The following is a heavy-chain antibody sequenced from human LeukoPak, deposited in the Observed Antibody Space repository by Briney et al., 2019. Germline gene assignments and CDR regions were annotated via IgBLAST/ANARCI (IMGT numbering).Heavy chain of an antibody. D-gene: IGHD5-18*01. CDR2: IIPILGIA. CDR3: ARELHEPAMVTKDWFDP. J-gene: IGHJ5*02. CDR1: GGTFSSYT. V-gene: IGHV1-69*04. Sequence: GASVKVSCKASGGTFSSYTISRVRQAPGQGLEWMGRIIPILGIANYAQKFQGRVTITADKSTSTAYMELSSLRSEDTAVYYCARELHEPAMVTKDWFDPWGQGTLVTVSS.